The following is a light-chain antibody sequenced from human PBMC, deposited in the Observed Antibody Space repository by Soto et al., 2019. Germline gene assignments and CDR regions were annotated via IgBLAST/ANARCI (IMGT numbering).Light chain of an antibody. CDR1: QTISTY. CDR3: QQCYSSPRT. CDR2: AAS. Sequence: DIQMTQSPSTLSASIGDRVTITCRASQTISTYLHWYQQKLGKAPTLLIYAASSLQSGVPSRFSGGGSGTDFTLTISSLQPEDFATYFCQQCYSSPRTFGQGTKVEIK. J-gene: IGKJ1*01. V-gene: IGKV1-39*01.